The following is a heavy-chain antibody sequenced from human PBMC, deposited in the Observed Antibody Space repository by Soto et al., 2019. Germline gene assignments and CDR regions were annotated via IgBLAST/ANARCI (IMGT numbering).Heavy chain of an antibody. CDR2: IYHTGST. CDR3: SRLRDTYFFDS. V-gene: IGHV4-31*03. D-gene: IGHD3-10*01. Sequence: QVHLQESGPGLVKPSQTLSLTCSVSGDSMTTIGYYWSWVRQHPGKGLEWIGYIYHTGSTYYNPSLKSRVTISLDTSKHQFSLNLTSVTAADTAVYYCSRLRDTYFFDSWGQGTLVTVSS. J-gene: IGHJ4*02. CDR1: GDSMTTIGYY.